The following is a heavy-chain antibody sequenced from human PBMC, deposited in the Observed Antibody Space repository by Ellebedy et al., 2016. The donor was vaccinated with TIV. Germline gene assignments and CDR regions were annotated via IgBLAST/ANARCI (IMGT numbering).Heavy chain of an antibody. V-gene: IGHV1-46*01. D-gene: IGHD5-24*01. CDR2: INPSGGST. Sequence: AASVKVSCKASGYTFSSYHMYWVRQAPGQGLEWMGIINPSGGSTEYAPKFQGRLTMTRDTSTSTVYMELRSLRSDDTAVYYCARGSRDGYNYDFDDWGQGTLVSVSS. J-gene: IGHJ4*02. CDR3: ARGSRDGYNYDFDD. CDR1: GYTFSSYH.